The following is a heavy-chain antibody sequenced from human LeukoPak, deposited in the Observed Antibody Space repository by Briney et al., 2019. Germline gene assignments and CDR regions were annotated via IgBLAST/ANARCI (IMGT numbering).Heavy chain of an antibody. Sequence: GGSLRLSCAASGFTLSSYSMNWVRQAPGKGLEWVSYIRKSGDIKYYAESVEGRFTISRDTVKNSLCLQMNSLRVEDTAVYYCVRDPHALDFWGQGTLVTVSS. V-gene: IGHV3-48*01. CDR1: GFTLSSYS. CDR2: IRKSGDIK. J-gene: IGHJ4*02. CDR3: VRDPHALDF. D-gene: IGHD2-2*01.